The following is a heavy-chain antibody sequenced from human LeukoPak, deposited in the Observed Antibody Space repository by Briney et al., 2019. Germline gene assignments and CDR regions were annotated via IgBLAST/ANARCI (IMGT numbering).Heavy chain of an antibody. CDR1: GGSISSYY. CDR2: IYYSGST. J-gene: IGHJ4*02. Sequence: SETLSLTCTVSGGSISSYYWSWIRQPPGKGLEWIGYIYYSGSTNYNPSLKSRVTISVDTSKNQFSLKLSSVTAADTAVYYCARQAAGKVYWGQGTLVTVSS. V-gene: IGHV4-59*01. CDR3: ARQAAGKVY. D-gene: IGHD6-13*01.